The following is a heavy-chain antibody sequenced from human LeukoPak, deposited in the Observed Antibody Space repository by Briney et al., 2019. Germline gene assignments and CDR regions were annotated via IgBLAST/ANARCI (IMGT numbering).Heavy chain of an antibody. CDR2: ISSSSSYI. Sequence: GGSLRLSCAASGFTFSSYSMNWVRQAPGKGLEWVSSISSSSSYIYYADSVKGRFTISRDNAKNSLYLQMNSLRAEDTAVYYCARAVYGGNSYFDYWGQGTLVTASS. V-gene: IGHV3-21*01. J-gene: IGHJ4*02. CDR1: GFTFSSYS. D-gene: IGHD4-23*01. CDR3: ARAVYGGNSYFDY.